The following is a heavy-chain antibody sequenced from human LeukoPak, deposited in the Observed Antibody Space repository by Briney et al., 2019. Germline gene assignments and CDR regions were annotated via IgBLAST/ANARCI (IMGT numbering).Heavy chain of an antibody. D-gene: IGHD4-17*01. V-gene: IGHV3-23*01. CDR1: GFTFSSYA. J-gene: IGHJ1*01. CDR3: AKENYGDSTGGRFQH. Sequence: GGSLRLSCAASGFTFSSYAMSWVRQAPGKGLEWVSAISGSGGSTYYADSVKGRFTISRDNSKNTLYLQMNRLRAEDTAVYYCAKENYGDSTGGRFQHWGQGTLVTVSS. CDR2: ISGSGGST.